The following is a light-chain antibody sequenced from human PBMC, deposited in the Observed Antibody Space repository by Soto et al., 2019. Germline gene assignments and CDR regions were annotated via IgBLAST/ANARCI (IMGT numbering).Light chain of an antibody. J-gene: IGKJ1*01. CDR3: QQYNNWPRT. CDR2: GAS. Sequence: VMTESTASQSVDAGERATLSXWACLSVSSTLAWYQQKPGQAPRLLIFGASTRATGIPARFSGSGSGTEFTLTISSLQSEDFAVYSCQQYNNWPRTFGQGTTVEI. V-gene: IGKV3-15*01. CDR1: LSVSST.